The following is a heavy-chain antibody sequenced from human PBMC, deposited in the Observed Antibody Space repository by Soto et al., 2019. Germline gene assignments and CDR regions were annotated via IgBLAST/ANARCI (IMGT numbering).Heavy chain of an antibody. CDR2: IYYSGST. Sequence: SETLSLTCTVSGGSVSSGSYYWSWIRQPPGKGLEWIGYIYYSGSTNYNPSLKSRVTISVDTSKNQFSLKLSSVTAADTAVYYCARVAAAGPGILFDYWGQGTLVTVSS. CDR1: GGSVSSGSYY. CDR3: ARVAAAGPGILFDY. V-gene: IGHV4-61*01. D-gene: IGHD6-13*01. J-gene: IGHJ4*02.